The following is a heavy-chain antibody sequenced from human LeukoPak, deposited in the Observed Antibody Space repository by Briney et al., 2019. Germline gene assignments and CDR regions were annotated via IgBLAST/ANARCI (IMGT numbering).Heavy chain of an antibody. J-gene: IGHJ4*02. CDR3: ARGSGITIFGVVIYLDY. CDR2: INPSGGST. D-gene: IGHD3-3*01. Sequence: GASVKVSCKASGYTFTSYYMHWVRQAPGQGLEWMGIINPSGGSTSYAQKFQGRVTMTRDTSTSTVYMELSSRRSEDTAVYYCARGSGITIFGVVIYLDYWGQGTLVTVSS. V-gene: IGHV1-46*01. CDR1: GYTFTSYY.